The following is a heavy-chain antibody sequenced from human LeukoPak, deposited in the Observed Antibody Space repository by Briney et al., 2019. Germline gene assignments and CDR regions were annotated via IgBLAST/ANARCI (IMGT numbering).Heavy chain of an antibody. Sequence: GASVKVSCKASGYTFINYGITWVRQAPGQRLEWMGWISSYNGNTNYAQKFQGRVTMTTDTSTSTAYMELKSLRSDDTAVYHCARDGFSSSWPYYFDFWGQGSLVTVSS. CDR2: ISSYNGNT. CDR3: ARDGFSSSWPYYFDF. J-gene: IGHJ4*02. V-gene: IGHV1-18*01. D-gene: IGHD6-13*01. CDR1: GYTFINYG.